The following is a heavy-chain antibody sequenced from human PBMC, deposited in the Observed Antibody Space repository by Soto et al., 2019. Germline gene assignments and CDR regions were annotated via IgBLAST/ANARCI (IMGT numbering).Heavy chain of an antibody. J-gene: IGHJ4*02. D-gene: IGHD1-26*01. V-gene: IGHV1-8*01. CDR3: ARGVSAGVDY. CDR1: GYSFTSLD. Sequence: QVQLVQSGAEVREPGASVKVSCKASGYSFTSLDINWVRQTAGQGLEWMGWMQPSTGRTGYAQKFQGRVTMTRDTSINAAYIELTTLTSADTAVYYCARGVSAGVDYWGQGTLVTVSS. CDR2: MQPSTGRT.